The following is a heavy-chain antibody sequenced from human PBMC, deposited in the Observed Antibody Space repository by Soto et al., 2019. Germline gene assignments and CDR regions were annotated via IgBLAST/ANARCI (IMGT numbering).Heavy chain of an antibody. Sequence: QVQLQESGPGLVKPSQTLSLTSTVSGGSITSGGHYWNWIRQHPRKGPEWIGYIYYSGSTYYNPSLKSRRTISVDTSKNQFSLNLSSVTAADTAVYYCARDQAYDYTSPGDYYYYGMDVWGQGPTVTVSS. V-gene: IGHV4-31*03. CDR3: ARDQAYDYTSPGDYYYYGMDV. J-gene: IGHJ6*02. CDR2: IYYSGST. D-gene: IGHD4-4*01. CDR1: GGSITSGGHY.